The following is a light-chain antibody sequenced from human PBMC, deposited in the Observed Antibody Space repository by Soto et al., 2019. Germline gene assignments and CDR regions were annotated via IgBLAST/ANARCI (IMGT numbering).Light chain of an antibody. CDR1: SSDVGGYKY. Sequence: QSALTQPASVSGSPGQSITISCTGTSSDVGGYKYVSWYQHHPGKAPKLMIYEVSNRPSGVSNRFSGSKSGYTASLTISGLQAEDEADYYCSSYTSNSTLVFGTGTQLTVL. CDR2: EVS. CDR3: SSYTSNSTLV. J-gene: IGLJ1*01. V-gene: IGLV2-14*01.